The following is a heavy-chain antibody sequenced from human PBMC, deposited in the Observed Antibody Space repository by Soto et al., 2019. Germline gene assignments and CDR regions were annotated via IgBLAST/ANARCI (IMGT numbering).Heavy chain of an antibody. CDR2: LYPATSET. Sequence: GASLKISCXISGYSFSPYWLAWVRQLPGTGLELMGLLYPATSETRYSTSFQVQVTLSSDKSITTAYLHLSNLKASDTAMYYCARSWNDFGTYGAFDYWGQGTRVTVSS. D-gene: IGHD4-4*01. CDR3: ARSWNDFGTYGAFDY. V-gene: IGHV5-51*01. CDR1: GYSFSPYW. J-gene: IGHJ4*02.